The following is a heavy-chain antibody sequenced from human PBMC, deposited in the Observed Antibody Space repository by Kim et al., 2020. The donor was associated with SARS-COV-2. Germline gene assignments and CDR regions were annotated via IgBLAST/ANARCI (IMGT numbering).Heavy chain of an antibody. CDR1: GFTLSSYD. CDR3: AKESDAFDI. Sequence: GVSLRLSCAVSGFTLSSYDMHWVRQAPGKGLEWVAVIFSDGTNKYYADSVKGRFTISRDNSKNTLSLQMNSLRAEDTAVYYCAKESDAFDIWGQGTMVTVSS. V-gene: IGHV3-30*18. CDR2: IFSDGTNK. J-gene: IGHJ3*02.